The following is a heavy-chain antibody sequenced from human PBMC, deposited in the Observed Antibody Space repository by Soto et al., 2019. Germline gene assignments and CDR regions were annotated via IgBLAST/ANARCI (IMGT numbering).Heavy chain of an antibody. D-gene: IGHD2-15*01. V-gene: IGHV1-69*02. Sequence: SVKVSCKASGCTFSSYTISWVRQAPGQGLEWMGRIIPILGIANYAQKFQGRVTITADKSTSTAYMELSSLRSEDTAVYYCARGDCSGGSCYYYYYYMDVWGKGTTVTVSS. CDR1: GCTFSSYT. J-gene: IGHJ6*03. CDR3: ARGDCSGGSCYYYYYYMDV. CDR2: IIPILGIA.